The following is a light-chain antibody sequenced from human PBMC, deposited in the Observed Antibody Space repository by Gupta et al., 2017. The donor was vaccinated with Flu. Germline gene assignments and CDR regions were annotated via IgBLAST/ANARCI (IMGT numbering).Light chain of an antibody. CDR1: ESVNSAS. V-gene: IGKV3-20*01. CDR3: QQYGSAPPT. Sequence: DTLSLSPGERASLSCRASESVNSASLAWYQHQPGLTPRLLIYGASSRATGIPDRFNGSGSGTEFTLTINRLEPEDFAVYYCQQYGSAPPTFGQGTRLEIK. CDR2: GAS. J-gene: IGKJ2*01.